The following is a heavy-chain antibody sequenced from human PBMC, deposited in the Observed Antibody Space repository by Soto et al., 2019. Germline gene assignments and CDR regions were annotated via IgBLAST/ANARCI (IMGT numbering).Heavy chain of an antibody. CDR1: GYTFTSYG. CDR3: ARRYIVTGYIDFDY. CDR2: ISAYNGNT. Sequence: ASVKVSCKASGYTFTSYGISWARQAPGQGLEWMGWISAYNGNTNYAQKLQGRVTMTTDTSTSTAYMELRSLRSDDTAVYYCARRYIVTGYIDFDYWGQGTLVTVSS. D-gene: IGHD3-9*01. V-gene: IGHV1-18*01. J-gene: IGHJ4*02.